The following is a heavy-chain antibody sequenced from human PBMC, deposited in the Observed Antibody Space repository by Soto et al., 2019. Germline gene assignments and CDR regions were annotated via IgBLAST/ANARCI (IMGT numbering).Heavy chain of an antibody. Sequence: SETLSLTCTVSGGSISSSSYYWGWIRQPPGKGLEWIGSIYYSGSSFYSPSLKSRVTMSVDASRDQFSLRLSSVTAADTAIYYCVDIVVVAASHSRRYFQHWGQGALVTSPQ. V-gene: IGHV4-39*01. J-gene: IGHJ1*01. CDR2: IYYSGSS. D-gene: IGHD2-21*01. CDR3: VDIVVVAASHSRRYFQH. CDR1: GGSISSSSYY.